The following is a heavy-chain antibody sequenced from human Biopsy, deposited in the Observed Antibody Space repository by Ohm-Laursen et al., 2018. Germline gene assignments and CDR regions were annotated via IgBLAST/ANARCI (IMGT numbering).Heavy chain of an antibody. CDR1: GYTFTTYD. CDR2: ISPKSGDT. V-gene: IGHV1-2*02. CDR3: ALQSVAQMKNFDY. Sequence: SSVKVSCKASGYTFTTYDINWMRQAPGQGLEWMGWISPKSGDTNYAHKFQGNITMTRDTSMSTAYMEMSRLRCDDTAVYYCALQSVAQMKNFDYWGQGTLVTVSS. J-gene: IGHJ4*02. D-gene: IGHD6-19*01.